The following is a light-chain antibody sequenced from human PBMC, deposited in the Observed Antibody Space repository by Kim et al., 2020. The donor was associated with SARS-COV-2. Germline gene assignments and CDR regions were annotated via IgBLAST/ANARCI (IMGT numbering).Light chain of an antibody. Sequence: ASVGDRVTITCQATQDISDYLNWYQQKPGQGPKLLIFDASHLETGVPTRFSGSGSGTDFTLTINSLQPEDIATYYCLQFAHLPLSFGGGTTVDIK. V-gene: IGKV1-33*01. CDR2: DAS. CDR3: LQFAHLPLS. CDR1: QDISDY. J-gene: IGKJ4*01.